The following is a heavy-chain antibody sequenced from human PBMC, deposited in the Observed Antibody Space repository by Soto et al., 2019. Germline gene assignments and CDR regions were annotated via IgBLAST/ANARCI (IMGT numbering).Heavy chain of an antibody. D-gene: IGHD6-19*01. CDR1: GYIFTAYS. V-gene: IGHV1-2*02. J-gene: IGHJ4*02. CDR3: AREDSAVISLDY. CDR2: FNPNTGDT. Sequence: ASVKVSCKASGYIFTAYSMHWVRQAPGQGLEWVGWFNPNTGDTIYAQKFQGRVTLTGDTSISTAYMELYSLTSDDTAVYYCAREDSAVISLDYWGQGTLVTVSS.